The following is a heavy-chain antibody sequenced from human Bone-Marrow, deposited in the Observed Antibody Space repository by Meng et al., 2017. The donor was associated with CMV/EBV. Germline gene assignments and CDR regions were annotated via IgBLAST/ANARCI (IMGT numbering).Heavy chain of an antibody. V-gene: IGHV3-21*01. CDR2: ISSSSSYI. CDR1: GFTFSSYS. CDR3: ASLSSTSSYGMDV. Sequence: GESLKISCAASGFTFSSYSMNWVRQAPGKGLEWVSSISSSSSYIYYADSVKGRFTISRDNAKNSLYLQMNSLRAEDTAVYYCASLSSTSSYGMDVWGQGTTVTVSS. D-gene: IGHD2-2*01. J-gene: IGHJ6*02.